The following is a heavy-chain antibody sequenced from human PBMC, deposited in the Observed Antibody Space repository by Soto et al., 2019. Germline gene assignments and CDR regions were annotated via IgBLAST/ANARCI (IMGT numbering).Heavy chain of an antibody. V-gene: IGHV3-11*06. CDR3: ARVLPPLYYYGSGSYSGYYYGMDV. CDR1: GFTFSDYY. CDR2: ISSSSSYT. J-gene: IGHJ6*02. Sequence: GGSLRLSCAASGFTFSDYYMSWIRQAPGKGLEWVSYISSSSSYTNYADSVKGRFTISRDNAKNSLYLQMNSLRAEDTAVYYCARVLPPLYYYGSGSYSGYYYGMDVWGQGTTVTVSS. D-gene: IGHD3-10*01.